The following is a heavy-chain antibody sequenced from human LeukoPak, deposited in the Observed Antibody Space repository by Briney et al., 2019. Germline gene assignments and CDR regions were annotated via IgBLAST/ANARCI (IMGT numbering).Heavy chain of an antibody. CDR2: ISWDSSAI. D-gene: IGHD3-16*01. CDR3: AKDMGEYFYYGMDV. CDR1: GFTFDDYA. J-gene: IGHJ6*02. V-gene: IGHV3-9*01. Sequence: GGSLRLSCAAAGFTFDDYAMHWVRQAPGKGLEWVSGISWDSSAIGYADYVRGRFTISRDNAKNSLYLQMNSLRPEDTALYYCAKDMGEYFYYGMDVWGQGTTVTVSS.